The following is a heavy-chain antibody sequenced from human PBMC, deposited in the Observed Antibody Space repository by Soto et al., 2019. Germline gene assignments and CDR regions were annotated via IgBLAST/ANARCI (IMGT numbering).Heavy chain of an antibody. CDR3: ARDRYYYDCRGEYYGMDV. Sequence: QVQLVQSGAEVKKPGASVKVSCKASGYTFTSYEINWVRQATGQGLEWMGWMNPNSDNTGYAQKFQGRVTMTRNTSISTAYMELSSLRSEDTAVYYCARDRYYYDCRGEYYGMDVWGQGTTVTVSS. CDR1: GYTFTSYE. CDR2: MNPNSDNT. J-gene: IGHJ6*02. D-gene: IGHD3-22*01. V-gene: IGHV1-8*01.